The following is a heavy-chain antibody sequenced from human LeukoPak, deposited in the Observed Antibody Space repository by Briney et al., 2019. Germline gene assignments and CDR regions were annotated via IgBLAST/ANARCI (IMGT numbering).Heavy chain of an antibody. CDR3: ARDFTVDIVATSDY. CDR2: ISSSSSTI. J-gene: IGHJ4*02. CDR1: GFTFSSYS. D-gene: IGHD5-12*01. Sequence: GGSLRLSCAASGFTFSSYSMNWVRQAPGKGLEWVSYISSSSSTIYYADSVKGRFTISRDNAKNSLYLQMNSLRAEDTAVYYCARDFTVDIVATSDYWGQGTLVTVSS. V-gene: IGHV3-48*01.